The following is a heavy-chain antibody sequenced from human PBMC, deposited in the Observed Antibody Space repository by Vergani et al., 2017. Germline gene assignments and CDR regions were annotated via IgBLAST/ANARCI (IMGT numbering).Heavy chain of an antibody. Sequence: EVQLVESGGGLVQPGRSLRLSCAASGFTFDDYAMHWVRQAPGKGLERVSGISWNSGSIGYADSVKGRFTISRDNSKNSLYLQMNSLRTEDTALYYCAKDSYGRQGGGDWYFDLWGRGTLVTVSS. CDR2: ISWNSGSI. CDR3: AKDSYGRQGGGDWYFDL. CDR1: GFTFDDYA. J-gene: IGHJ2*01. D-gene: IGHD4-17*01. V-gene: IGHV3-9*01.